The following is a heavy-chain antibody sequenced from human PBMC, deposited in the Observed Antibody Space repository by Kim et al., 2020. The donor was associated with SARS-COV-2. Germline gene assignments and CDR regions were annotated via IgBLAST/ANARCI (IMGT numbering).Heavy chain of an antibody. Sequence: GGSLRLSCAASGFTFRSYWMSWVRQAPGKGLQWVANIKEDGRVRQYVDSVKGRFTISRDNAKNSLFLQMSRLRADDTAVYYCARDGILSYTSSWDYWGQGSLVTVSS. V-gene: IGHV3-7*03. D-gene: IGHD6-13*01. CDR2: IKEDGRVR. CDR1: GFTFRSYW. CDR3: ARDGILSYTSSWDY. J-gene: IGHJ4*02.